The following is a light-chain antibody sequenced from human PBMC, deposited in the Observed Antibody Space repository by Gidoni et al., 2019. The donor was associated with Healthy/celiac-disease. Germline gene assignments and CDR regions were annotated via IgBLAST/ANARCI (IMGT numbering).Light chain of an antibody. CDR1: QGISSY. CDR2: AAS. V-gene: IGKV1-8*01. CDR3: QQYYSPPCT. J-gene: IGKJ4*01. Sequence: AIRMTQSPSSFSASTGDRVTITCRASQGISSYLAWYQQKPGKAPKLLIHAASTLQSGVPSRFSGSGSGTDFTLTISCLQSEDFATYYCQQYYSPPCTFGGGTKVEIK.